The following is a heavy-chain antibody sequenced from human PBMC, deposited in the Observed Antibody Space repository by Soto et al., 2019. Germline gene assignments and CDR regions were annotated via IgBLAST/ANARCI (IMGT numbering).Heavy chain of an antibody. V-gene: IGHV3-15*07. Sequence: PGWSLRLSFAASGFTYSNACLNWNYQAPGKGLEWVGRIKSKTDGGTTDYAAPVKGRFTISRDDSKNTLYLQMNSLKTEDTAVYYCTTVSIFGVVIIVWGQGTTVTVSS. CDR1: GFTYSNAC. J-gene: IGHJ6*02. CDR3: TTVSIFGVVIIV. CDR2: IKSKTDGGTT. D-gene: IGHD3-3*01.